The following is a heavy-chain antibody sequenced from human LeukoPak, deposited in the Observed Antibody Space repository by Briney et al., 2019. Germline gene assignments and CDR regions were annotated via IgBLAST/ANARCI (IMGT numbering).Heavy chain of an antibody. J-gene: IGHJ6*02. Sequence: GGSLRLSCAASGFTFSSYAMSWVRQAPGKELEWVSAISGSGGSTYYADSVKGRFTISRDNSKNTLYLQMNSLRAEDTAVYYCAKGSPGLYYYYGMDVWGQGTTVTVSS. CDR3: AKGSPGLYYYYGMDV. V-gene: IGHV3-23*01. CDR2: ISGSGGST. D-gene: IGHD7-27*01. CDR1: GFTFSSYA.